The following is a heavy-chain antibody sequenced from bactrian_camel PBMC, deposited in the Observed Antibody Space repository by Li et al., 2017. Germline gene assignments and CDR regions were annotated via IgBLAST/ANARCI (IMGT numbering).Heavy chain of an antibody. CDR3: AAGWRITRTAWHDVDDYMN. Sequence: HVQLVESGGGSVQTGGSLRLSCEASGFTGSGGCMAWFRQLPGQEREGVANIDSAGRTMYADSVKGRFTISKDNAENILYLQMNDLRAEDTAMYYCAAGWRITRTAWHDVDDYMNWGQGTQVTVS. D-gene: IGHD2*01. J-gene: IGHJ4*01. CDR1: GFTGSGGC. V-gene: IGHV3S9*01. CDR2: IDSAGRT.